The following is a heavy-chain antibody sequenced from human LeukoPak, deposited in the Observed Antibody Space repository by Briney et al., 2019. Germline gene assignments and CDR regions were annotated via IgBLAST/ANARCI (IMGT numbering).Heavy chain of an antibody. D-gene: IGHD6-19*01. J-gene: IGHJ4*02. CDR1: GGSISSYY. Sequence: SETLSLTCTVSGGSISSYYWSWIRQPPGKGLEWIGYIYYSGSTNYNPSLKSRVTISVDTSKNQSSLKLSSVTAADTAVYYCARVDHGGGWFPFDYWGQGTLVTVSS. V-gene: IGHV4-59*01. CDR2: IYYSGST. CDR3: ARVDHGGGWFPFDY.